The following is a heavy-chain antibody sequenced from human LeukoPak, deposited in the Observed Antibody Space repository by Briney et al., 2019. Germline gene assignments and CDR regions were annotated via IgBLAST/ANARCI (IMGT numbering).Heavy chain of an antibody. D-gene: IGHD2-21*02. Sequence: PGGSLRLSCAASGFTVSSNYMSWVRQAPGKGLEWVSVIYSGGSTYYADSVKGRFTISRDSSKNTLYLQMNSLRAEDTAVYYCARKASDRYYGMDVWGQGTTVTVSS. J-gene: IGHJ6*02. CDR3: ARKASDRYYGMDV. CDR2: IYSGGST. V-gene: IGHV3-53*01. CDR1: GFTVSSNY.